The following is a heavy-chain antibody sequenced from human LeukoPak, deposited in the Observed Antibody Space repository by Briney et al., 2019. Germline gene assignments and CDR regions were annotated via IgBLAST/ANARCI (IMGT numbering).Heavy chain of an antibody. J-gene: IGHJ3*02. CDR3: AREITIFGVADDAFDI. V-gene: IGHV4-30-2*01. CDR2: IYHSGST. Sequence: SETLSLTCAVSGGSISSGGYSWSWIRQPPGKGLEWIGYIYHSGSTYYNPSLKSRVTMSVDTSKNQFSLKLSSVTAADTAVYYCAREITIFGVADDAFDIWGQGTMVTVSS. D-gene: IGHD3-3*01. CDR1: GGSISSGGYS.